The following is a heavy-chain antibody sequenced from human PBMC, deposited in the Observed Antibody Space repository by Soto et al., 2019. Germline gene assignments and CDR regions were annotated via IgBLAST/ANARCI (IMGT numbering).Heavy chain of an antibody. CDR3: ARAWTATAGWANWFDR. CDR2: ILYSGST. Sequence: QVQLQESGPGLVEPSQTLSLTCTVSGGSISGEGYYWSWIRQYSGRGLEWIGYILYSGSTYYNPSLKSRVIISVDTSKTQFFLNLSSVTAADTAVYYCARAWTATAGWANWFDRWGQGTLVTVSS. V-gene: IGHV4-31*03. D-gene: IGHD6-13*01. CDR1: GGSISGEGYY. J-gene: IGHJ5*02.